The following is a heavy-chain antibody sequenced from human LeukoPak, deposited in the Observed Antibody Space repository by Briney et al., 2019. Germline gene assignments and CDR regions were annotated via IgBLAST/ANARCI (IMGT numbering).Heavy chain of an antibody. CDR2: ISSRSNYI. J-gene: IGHJ4*02. V-gene: IGHV3-21*01. D-gene: IGHD2-15*01. CDR3: ARDYIVVVVAAGFDY. Sequence: GGSLRLSCVASGFTFSSYSMNWVRQAPGKGLEWVPSISSRSNYIYYADSVKGRFTISRDNAKNSLYLQMNSLRAEDTAVYYCARDYIVVVVAAGFDYWGQGTLVTVSS. CDR1: GFTFSSYS.